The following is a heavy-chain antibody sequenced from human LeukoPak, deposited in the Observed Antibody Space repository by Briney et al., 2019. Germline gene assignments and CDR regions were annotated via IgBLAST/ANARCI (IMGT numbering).Heavy chain of an antibody. CDR2: IYYSGST. CDR1: GGSISSSSYY. J-gene: IGHJ4*02. Sequence: SETLSLTCTVSGGSISSSSYYWGCIRQPPGKGLEWIGSIYYSGSTYYNPSLKSRVTISVDASKNQFSLKLSSVTAADTAVYYCARHEITIFGVVTKFDYWAREPWSASPQ. D-gene: IGHD3-3*01. V-gene: IGHV4-39*01. CDR3: ARHEITIFGVVTKFDY.